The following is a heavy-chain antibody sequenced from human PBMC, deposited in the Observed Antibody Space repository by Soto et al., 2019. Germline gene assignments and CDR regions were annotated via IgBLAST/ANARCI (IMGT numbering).Heavy chain of an antibody. CDR2: ISSNGGST. V-gene: IGHV3-64D*08. J-gene: IGHJ6*02. D-gene: IGHD3-3*01. CDR1: GFTFSSYA. Sequence: GESLKISCSASGFTFSSYAMHWVRQAPGKGLEYVSAISSNGGSTYYADSVKGRFTISRDNSKNTLYLQMSSLRAEDTAVYYCVRYYDFWSGLDGMDVWGQGTTVTVSS. CDR3: VRYYDFWSGLDGMDV.